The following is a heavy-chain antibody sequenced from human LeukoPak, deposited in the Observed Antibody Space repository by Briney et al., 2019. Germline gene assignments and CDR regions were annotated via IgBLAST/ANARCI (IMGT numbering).Heavy chain of an antibody. CDR2: ISAYNGNT. D-gene: IGHD3-10*01. J-gene: IGHJ3*02. CDR1: GYTFTSYG. CDR3: ASHYGSGTHDAFDI. Sequence: ASVKVSCKASGYTFTSYGISWVRQAPGQGLEWMGWISAYNGNTNYAQKLQGRVTMTTDTSTSTAYMELRSLRSDDTAVYYCASHYGSGTHDAFDIWGQGTMVTVSS. V-gene: IGHV1-18*01.